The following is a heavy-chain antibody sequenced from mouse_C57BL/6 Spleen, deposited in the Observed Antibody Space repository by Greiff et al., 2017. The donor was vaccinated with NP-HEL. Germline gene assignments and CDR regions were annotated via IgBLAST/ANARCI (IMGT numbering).Heavy chain of an antibody. CDR2: IDPETGGT. J-gene: IGHJ2*01. Sequence: VQLVESGAELVRPGASVTLSCKASGYTFTDYEMHWVKQTPVHGLEWIGAIDPETGGTAYNQKFKGKAILTADKSSSTAYMERRSLTSEDSAVYYCTRERTIYFDYWGQGTTLTVSS. CDR1: GYTFTDYE. D-gene: IGHD1-1*02. V-gene: IGHV1-15*01. CDR3: TRERTIYFDY.